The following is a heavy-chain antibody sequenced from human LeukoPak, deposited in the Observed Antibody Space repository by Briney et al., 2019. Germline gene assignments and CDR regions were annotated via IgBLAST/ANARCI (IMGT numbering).Heavy chain of an antibody. CDR3: ARVSGGGVIVDY. CDR1: GGSISSGDYY. J-gene: IGHJ4*02. Sequence: SQTLSLTCTVSGGSISSGDYYWSWIRQPPGRGLEWIEYIYYSGSTYYNPSLKSRVTISVDTSKNQFSLKLSSVTAADTAVYYCARVSGGGVIVDYWGQGTLVTVSS. CDR2: IYYSGST. D-gene: IGHD3-16*02. V-gene: IGHV4-30-4*01.